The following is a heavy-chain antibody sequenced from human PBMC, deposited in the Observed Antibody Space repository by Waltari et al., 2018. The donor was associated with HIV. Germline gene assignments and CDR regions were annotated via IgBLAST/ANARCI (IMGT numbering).Heavy chain of an antibody. D-gene: IGHD3-10*02. CDR1: GFSLASRGVG. CDR3: AHSLPGKLYSYYFDT. CDR2: IYWTNNK. V-gene: IGHV2-5*01. Sequence: QITLKESGPTLVRPTQTLTLTCNFYGFSLASRGVGMGYTRQPPGQAPVWRALIYWTNNKRYNPSLKNRGTITKNTSKNQVFFTWTSVDPADTATYYCAHSLPGKLYSYYFDTWG. J-gene: IGHJ3*02.